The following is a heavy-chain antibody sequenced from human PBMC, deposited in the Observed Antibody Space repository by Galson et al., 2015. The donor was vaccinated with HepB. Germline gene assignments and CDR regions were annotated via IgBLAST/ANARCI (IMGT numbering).Heavy chain of an antibody. J-gene: IGHJ4*02. D-gene: IGHD3-10*01. CDR2: IYHSGNT. CDR3: ARLEGLGITMVRGVISL. Sequence: ETLSLTCTVSGGSISSDNYYWGWVRQPPGKGLEWIGSIYHSGNTYYNPSLKSRVSISVDTSKNQISLKLSSVTAADTAVYYCARLEGLGITMVRGVISLWGQGTLVTVSS. V-gene: IGHV4-39*01. CDR1: GGSISSDNYY.